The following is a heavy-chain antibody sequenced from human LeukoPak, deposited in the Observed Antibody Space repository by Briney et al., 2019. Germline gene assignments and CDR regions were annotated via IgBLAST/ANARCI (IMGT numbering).Heavy chain of an antibody. CDR3: ARFLEWLSTFDY. D-gene: IGHD3-3*01. CDR1: GGSISSYY. J-gene: IGHJ4*02. Sequence: SETLSLTCTVSGGSISSYYWSWIRQPPGKGLEWIGYIYYSGSTNYNPSLKSRVTISVDTSKNQFSLKLSSVTAADTAVYCCARFLEWLSTFDYWGQGTLATVSS. CDR2: IYYSGST. V-gene: IGHV4-59*12.